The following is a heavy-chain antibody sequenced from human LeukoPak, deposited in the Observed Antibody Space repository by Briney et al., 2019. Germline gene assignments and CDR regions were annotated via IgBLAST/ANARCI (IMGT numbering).Heavy chain of an antibody. D-gene: IGHD2-15*01. J-gene: IGHJ4*02. CDR1: GYTFTGYY. CDR3: ARVDCSGGSCYLFSD. CDR2: INPNSGGT. V-gene: IGHV1-2*02. Sequence: ASVKVSCKASGYTFTGYYMHWVRQAPGQGLEWMGWINPNSGGTNYAQKFQGRVTMTRDTSISTAYMELSRLRSDDTTVYYCARVDCSGGSCYLFSDWGQGTLVTVSS.